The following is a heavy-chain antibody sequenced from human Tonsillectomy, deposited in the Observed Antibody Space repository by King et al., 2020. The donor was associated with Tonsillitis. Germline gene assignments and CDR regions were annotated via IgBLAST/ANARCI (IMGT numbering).Heavy chain of an antibody. Sequence: VQLVQSGAEVKKPGASVKVSCKASGYTFTSYGISWVRQAPGQGLEWMGWISSYNDNTNYAQKLQGRVTMTTDTSTSTAYMELRSLRSDDTAVYYCARDKLRWRVPRPIDYWGQGTLVTVSS. CDR3: ARDKLRWRVPRPIDY. D-gene: IGHD6-19*01. V-gene: IGHV1-18*01. CDR1: GYTFTSYG. CDR2: ISSYNDNT. J-gene: IGHJ4*02.